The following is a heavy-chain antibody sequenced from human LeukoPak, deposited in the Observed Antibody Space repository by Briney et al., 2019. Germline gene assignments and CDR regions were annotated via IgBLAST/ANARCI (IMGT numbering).Heavy chain of an antibody. J-gene: IGHJ4*02. CDR3: ATGRILEWLLYDY. V-gene: IGHV1-24*01. CDR2: FDPEDGET. Sequence: ASVKVSCKASGYTFTSYGISWVRQAPGKGLEWMGGFDPEDGETIYAQKFQGRVTMTEDTSTDTAYMELSSLRSEDTAVYYCATGRILEWLLYDYWGQGTLVTVSS. CDR1: GYTFTSYG. D-gene: IGHD3-3*01.